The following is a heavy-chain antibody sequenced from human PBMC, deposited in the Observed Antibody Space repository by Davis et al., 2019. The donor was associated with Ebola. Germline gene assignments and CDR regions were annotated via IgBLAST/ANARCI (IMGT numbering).Heavy chain of an antibody. V-gene: IGHV3-23*01. CDR3: ARDPPPYGGYPFDY. D-gene: IGHD5-12*01. Sequence: GESLKISCAASGFTFSSYAMNWVRQAPGKGLEWVSSISGSGDNTYYADSVKGRFTVSRDNSKNTLYLQMNSLRAEDTAVYYCARDPPPYGGYPFDYWGQGTLVTVSS. J-gene: IGHJ4*02. CDR2: ISGSGDNT. CDR1: GFTFSSYA.